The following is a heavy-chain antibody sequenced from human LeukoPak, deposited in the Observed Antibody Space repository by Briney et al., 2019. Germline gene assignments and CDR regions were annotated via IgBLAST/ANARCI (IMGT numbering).Heavy chain of an antibody. D-gene: IGHD1-26*01. V-gene: IGHV1-2*02. CDR3: ARGGYSGSYPGDAFDI. J-gene: IGHJ3*02. CDR1: AYSFTGYY. CDR2: INPNSGGT. Sequence: ASVKVSCKASAYSFTGYYMHLVRQAPGQGLEWMAWINPNSGGTNYAQKFQGRVTMTRDTSISTAYMELSRLRSDDTAVYYCARGGYSGSYPGDAFDIWGQGTMVTVSS.